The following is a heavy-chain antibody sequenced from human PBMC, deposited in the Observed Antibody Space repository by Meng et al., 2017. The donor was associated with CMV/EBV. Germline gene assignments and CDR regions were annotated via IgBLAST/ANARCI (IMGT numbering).Heavy chain of an antibody. Sequence: VSGGSISSSNWWSWVRQPQGKGLEWIGEIYHSGSTNYNPSLKSRVTISVDKSKNQFSLKLSSVTAADTAVYYCARKRYDFWSGYFGPWGQGTLVTVSS. CDR3: ARKRYDFWSGYFGP. CDR1: GGSISSSNW. J-gene: IGHJ5*02. D-gene: IGHD3-3*01. V-gene: IGHV4-4*02. CDR2: IYHSGST.